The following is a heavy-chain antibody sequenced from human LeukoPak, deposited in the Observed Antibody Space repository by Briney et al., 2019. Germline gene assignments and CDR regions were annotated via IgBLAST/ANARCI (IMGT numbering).Heavy chain of an antibody. J-gene: IGHJ4*02. CDR2: IYSDNT. CDR1: GFTVSSNS. V-gene: IGHV3-53*01. CDR3: AKDIIGWSFDY. Sequence: PGGSLRLSCTVSGFTVSSNSMSWVRQAPGKGLEWVSFIYSDNTHYSDSVRGRFTISRDNSKNTLYLQMNSLRAEDTAVYYCAKDIIGWSFDYWGQGTLVTVSS. D-gene: IGHD2-15*01.